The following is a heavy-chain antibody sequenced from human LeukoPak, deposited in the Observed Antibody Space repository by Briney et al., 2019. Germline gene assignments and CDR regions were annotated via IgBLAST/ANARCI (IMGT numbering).Heavy chain of an antibody. Sequence: GASLRLSCAASGFTFSSYAMSWVRQAPGKGLEWVSAISGSGCSTYYADSVKGRFTISRDNSKNTLYLQMNSLRAEDTAVYYCAKDEPTTVTTLPYYYYYGMDVWGQGTTVTVSS. V-gene: IGHV3-23*01. CDR2: ISGSGCST. CDR3: AKDEPTTVTTLPYYYYYGMDV. J-gene: IGHJ6*02. CDR1: GFTFSSYA. D-gene: IGHD4-11*01.